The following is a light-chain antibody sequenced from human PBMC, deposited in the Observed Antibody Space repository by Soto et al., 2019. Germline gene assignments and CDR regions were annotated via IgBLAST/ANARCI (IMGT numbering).Light chain of an antibody. CDR2: SAS. J-gene: IGKJ2*01. V-gene: IGKV3-20*01. CDR1: QSVSSSD. Sequence: IVLTQSPGTLSLSPGERATLSCRASQSVSSSDLAWYQQKPGQAPRLLIYSASSRATGIPDRFNGSGSGTDFTLTISRLEPEDFAVYYCQQYETFGQWTELEIK. CDR3: QQYET.